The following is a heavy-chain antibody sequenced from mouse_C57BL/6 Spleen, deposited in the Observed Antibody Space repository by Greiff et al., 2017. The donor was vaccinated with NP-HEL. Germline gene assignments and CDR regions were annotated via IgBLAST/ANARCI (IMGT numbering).Heavy chain of an antibody. CDR2: FYPGSGSI. J-gene: IGHJ2*01. CDR1: GYTFTEYT. V-gene: IGHV1-62-2*01. CDR3: ARHEDEILLRGYFDY. D-gene: IGHD1-1*01. Sequence: LVESGAELVKPGASVKLSCKASGYTFTEYTIHWVKQRSGQGLEWIGWFYPGSGSIKYNEKFKDKATLTADKSSSTVYMELSRLTSEDSAVYFCARHEDEILLRGYFDYWGQGTTLTVSS.